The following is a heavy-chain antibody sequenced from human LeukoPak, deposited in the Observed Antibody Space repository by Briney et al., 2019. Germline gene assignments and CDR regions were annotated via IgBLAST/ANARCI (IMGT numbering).Heavy chain of an antibody. CDR3: AKDPQKTAMAYFDY. D-gene: IGHD5-18*01. CDR2: ISYDGSNK. CDR1: GFTFSSYG. Sequence: GGSRRLSCAASGFTFSSYGMHWVRQAPGKGLEWVAVISYDGSNKYYADSVKGRFTISRDNSKNTLYLQMNSLRAEDTAVYYCAKDPQKTAMAYFDYWGQGTLVTVSS. J-gene: IGHJ4*02. V-gene: IGHV3-30*18.